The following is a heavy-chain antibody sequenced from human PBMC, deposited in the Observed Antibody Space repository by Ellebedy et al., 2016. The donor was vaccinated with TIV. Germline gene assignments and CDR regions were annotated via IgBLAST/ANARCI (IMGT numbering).Heavy chain of an antibody. CDR2: INAKRGAT. CDR3: ARNGVSGWSDFDY. CDR1: GYTFIDYH. V-gene: IGHV1-2*02. D-gene: IGHD6-19*01. J-gene: IGHJ4*02. Sequence: AASVKVSCKTSGYTFIDYHIHWVRHAPGQGLEWMGWINAKRGATIYVQKFHDGVTMTRDMSISTAVLEVTGLTSDDTAVYYCARNGVSGWSDFDYWGQGTLVTVSS.